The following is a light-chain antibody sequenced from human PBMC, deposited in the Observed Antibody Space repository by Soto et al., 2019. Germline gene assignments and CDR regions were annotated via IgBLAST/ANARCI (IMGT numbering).Light chain of an antibody. J-gene: IGKJ1*01. CDR1: ESISSY. V-gene: IGKV1-39*01. Sequence: DIQMTQSPSSLSASVGDRVTITCRASESISSYLNWYQQKPGKAPKLLIYDASSLQSGVPSRFSGSGFGTDFTLTVSSLQPEDFAIYFCQQSYSTPWTFGHGTKVEIK. CDR3: QQSYSTPWT. CDR2: DAS.